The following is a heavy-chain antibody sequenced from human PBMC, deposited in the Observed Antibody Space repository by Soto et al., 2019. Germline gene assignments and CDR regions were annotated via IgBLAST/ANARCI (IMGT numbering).Heavy chain of an antibody. V-gene: IGHV4-31*02. J-gene: IGHJ3*02. CDR2: IYYSGST. D-gene: IGHD3-22*01. CDR3: DRGFPYYYVCSGCIDAFDI. Sequence: WSSIGRHAGKEWEWIGYIYYSGSTYYNPSLKSRVTISVDTSKNQFSLKLSSVTAADTAVYYWDRGFPYYYVCSGCIDAFDIWGKGTMVTVSS.